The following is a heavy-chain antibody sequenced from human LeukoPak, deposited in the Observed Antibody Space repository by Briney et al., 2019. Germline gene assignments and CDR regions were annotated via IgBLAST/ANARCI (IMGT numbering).Heavy chain of an antibody. J-gene: IGHJ4*02. D-gene: IGHD3-10*01. CDR1: GFTFSGFS. V-gene: IGHV3-7*01. CDR2: IKQDGSER. CDR3: ARAGSHWHYVY. Sequence: HSGGSLRLSCVASGFTFSGFSMSWVRQSPTKGREWVANIKQDGSERYYVDSVKGRFTISRDNAKNSLSLQMNNLRVEDTAVYYCARAGSHWHYVYWGQGTVVTVSS.